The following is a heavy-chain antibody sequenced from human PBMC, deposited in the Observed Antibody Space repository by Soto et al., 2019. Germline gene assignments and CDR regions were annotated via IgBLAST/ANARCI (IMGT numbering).Heavy chain of an antibody. CDR2: ISYDGSNK. D-gene: IGHD2-2*01. CDR3: AREEGYCISTSCHNYYYYYGMDV. V-gene: IGHV3-30-3*01. J-gene: IGHJ6*02. Sequence: QVQLVESGGGVVQPGRSLRLSCAASGFTFSSYAMHWVRQAPGKGLEWVAVISYDGSNKYYADSVKGRFTISRDNSKNTLYLQMNSLRAEDTAVYYCAREEGYCISTSCHNYYYYYGMDVWGQGTTLTVSS. CDR1: GFTFSSYA.